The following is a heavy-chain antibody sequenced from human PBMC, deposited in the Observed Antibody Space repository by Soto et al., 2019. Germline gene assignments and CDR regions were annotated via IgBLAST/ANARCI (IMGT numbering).Heavy chain of an antibody. CDR2: ISYDGSNK. CDR3: AKVGFWSGYYDY. V-gene: IGHV3-30*18. J-gene: IGHJ4*02. Sequence: GGSLRLSCAASGFTFSSYGMHWVRQAPGKGLEWVAVISYDGSNKYYADSVKGRFTISRDNSKNTLYLQMNSLRAEDTAVYYCAKVGFWSGYYDYWGQGTLVTVSS. CDR1: GFTFSSYG. D-gene: IGHD3-3*01.